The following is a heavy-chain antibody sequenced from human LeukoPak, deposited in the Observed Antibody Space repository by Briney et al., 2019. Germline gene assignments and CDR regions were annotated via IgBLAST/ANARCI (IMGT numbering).Heavy chain of an antibody. CDR1: GFIFSSYG. CDR2: IWSNGNTK. Sequence: GGSLRLSCAASGFIFSSYGMHWVRQAPGKGLGWVAVIWSNGNTKDYADSVKGRFTISRDNSKNTLYLQMNSLRAEDTAVYYCATDRGGSPFDYWGQGTLVTVSS. CDR3: ATDRGGSPFDY. J-gene: IGHJ4*02. D-gene: IGHD3-10*01. V-gene: IGHV3-33*01.